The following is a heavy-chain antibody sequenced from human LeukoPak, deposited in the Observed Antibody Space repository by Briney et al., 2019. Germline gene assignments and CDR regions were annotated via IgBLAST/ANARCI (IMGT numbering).Heavy chain of an antibody. CDR3: ARHPTGTTDY. D-gene: IGHD1-7*01. CDR1: GFTFSSYS. J-gene: IGHJ4*02. CDR2: ISSSSSYI. Sequence: GGSLRLSCAASGFTFSSYSMNWVRQAPGKGLEWVSSISSSSSYIYYADSVKGRFTISRDNAKNSLYLQMNSLRAEDTTVYYCARHPTGTTDYWGQGTLVTVSS. V-gene: IGHV3-21*01.